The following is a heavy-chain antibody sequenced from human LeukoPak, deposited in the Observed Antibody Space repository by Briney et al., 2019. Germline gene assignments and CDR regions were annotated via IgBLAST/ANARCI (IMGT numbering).Heavy chain of an antibody. CDR1: GGTFSSYA. CDR2: IIPIFGTA. D-gene: IGHD4-17*01. CDR3: AREPHDYGDYTLGY. Sequence: SVKVSCKASGGTFSSYAVSWVRQAPGQGLEWMGGIIPIFGTANYAQKFQGRVTITADESTSTAYMELSSLRSEDTAVYYCAREPHDYGDYTLGYWGQGTLVTVSS. J-gene: IGHJ4*02. V-gene: IGHV1-69*13.